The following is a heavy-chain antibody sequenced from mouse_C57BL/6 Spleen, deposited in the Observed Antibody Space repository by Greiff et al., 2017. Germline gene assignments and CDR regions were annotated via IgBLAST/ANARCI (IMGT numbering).Heavy chain of an antibody. CDR1: GYTFTSYG. CDR2: IYPRSGNT. D-gene: IGHD1-1*01. V-gene: IGHV1-81*01. Sequence: QVQLQQPGAELARPGASVKLSCKASGYTFTSYGISWVKQRTGQGLEWIGEIYPRSGNTYYNEKFKGKATLTADKSSSTAYMELRSLTSEDSAVYFCARWYYGSSYFDYWGQGTTLTVSS. CDR3: ARWYYGSSYFDY. J-gene: IGHJ2*01.